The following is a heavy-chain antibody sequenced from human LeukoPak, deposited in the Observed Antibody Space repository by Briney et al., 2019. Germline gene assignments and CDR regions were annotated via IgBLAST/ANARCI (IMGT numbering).Heavy chain of an antibody. CDR1: GVTFSSYR. D-gene: IGHD6-13*01. Sequence: SGGSLRLSCAASGVTFSSYRMNWVRQAPGKGLEGVSSISSSSSYIYYADSVKGRFTISRDNAKNSLYLQMNSLRAEDTAVYYCAREVGQQLEPGLPYWGQGTLVTVSS. CDR3: AREVGQQLEPGLPY. V-gene: IGHV3-21*01. J-gene: IGHJ4*02. CDR2: ISSSSSYI.